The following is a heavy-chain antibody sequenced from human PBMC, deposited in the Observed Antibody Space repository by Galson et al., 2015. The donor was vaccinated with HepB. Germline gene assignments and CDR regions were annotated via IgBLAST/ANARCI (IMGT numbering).Heavy chain of an antibody. CDR3: ATLDAAGLYPTVFDI. J-gene: IGHJ1*01. V-gene: IGHV1-2*02. CDR1: GDTFTGYF. D-gene: IGHD1-1*01. Sequence: SAKVPCKASGDTFTGYFMDWVRQPPGQGLEWMGWINPNSGATKCAQKFQGRVTMTEDTLTDTAYMELGRLTSEDTAVYFCATLDAAGLYPTVFDIWGQGTRVTVAS. CDR2: INPNSGAT.